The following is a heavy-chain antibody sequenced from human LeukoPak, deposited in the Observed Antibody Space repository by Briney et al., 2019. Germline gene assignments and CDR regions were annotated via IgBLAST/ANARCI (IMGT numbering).Heavy chain of an antibody. CDR3: ARLTTSMVRGVILDP. V-gene: IGHV6-1*01. J-gene: IGHJ5*02. CDR1: GDSVSSNSAA. CDR2: TYYRPKWYN. D-gene: IGHD3-10*01. Sequence: SQTLSLTCAISGDSVSSNSAAWNWIRQSQSRGLEWRGMTYYRPKWYNDYAVSVKSRITINPDTSKNQFSLQLNSVTPEDTAVYYCARLTTSMVRGVILDPWGQGTLVTVSS.